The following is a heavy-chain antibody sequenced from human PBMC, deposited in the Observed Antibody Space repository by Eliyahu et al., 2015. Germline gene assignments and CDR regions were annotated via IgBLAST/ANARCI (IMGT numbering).Heavy chain of an antibody. Sequence: QVQLQESGPGVVKPSETLSLSCNVSGASITSDYWNWIRQPAGKRMEWICHFPYRGVPLYNPSLERRVSISTDTSKNQFSLTLRSVTAADAAVYYCARDSGGSSPFNLWGRGTLVTVSS. D-gene: IGHD6-6*01. CDR3: ARDSGGSSPFNL. V-gene: IGHV4-4*07. CDR1: GASITSDY. J-gene: IGHJ4*02. CDR2: FPYRGVP.